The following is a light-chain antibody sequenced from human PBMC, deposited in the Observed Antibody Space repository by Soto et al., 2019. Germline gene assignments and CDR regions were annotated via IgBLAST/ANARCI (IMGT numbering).Light chain of an antibody. CDR3: SSYGASSTL. V-gene: IGLV2-14*03. CDR1: SSDIGGYNY. CDR2: DVS. Sequence: QSVLTQPASVSGSPGQSITISCTGSSSDIGGYNYVSWYQQHPGKAPKLLIYDVSYQPSGISDRFSGSKSGNTASLTISGLQPDDEADYYCSSYGASSTLFGGGTKVTVL. J-gene: IGLJ2*01.